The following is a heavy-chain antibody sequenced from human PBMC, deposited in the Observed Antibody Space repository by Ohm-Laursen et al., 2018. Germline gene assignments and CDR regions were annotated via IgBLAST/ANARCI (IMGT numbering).Heavy chain of an antibody. CDR1: EFTLSTYA. Sequence: SLRLSCAASEFTLSTYAMSWVRQAPGKGLEWVSAITGNGGNTYNADSVEGRFTISRDNSKNTLSLQMSSLRAEDTAVYYCAKGSLDYGDWPDSFDIWGQGTMVIVSS. J-gene: IGHJ3*02. CDR3: AKGSLDYGDWPDSFDI. D-gene: IGHD4-17*01. V-gene: IGHV3-23*01. CDR2: ITGNGGNT.